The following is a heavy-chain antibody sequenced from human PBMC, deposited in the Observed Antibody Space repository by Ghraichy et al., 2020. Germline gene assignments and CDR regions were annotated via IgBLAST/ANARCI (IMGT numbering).Heavy chain of an antibody. D-gene: IGHD3-22*01. J-gene: IGHJ3*02. CDR3: ARGANYYDSSGYQPRNKLGNGSPKFGAVAFDI. CDR1: GFTFSSYA. CDR2: ISGSGGST. V-gene: IGHV3-23*01. Sequence: GESLNISCAASGFTFSSYAMSWVRQAPGKGLEWVSAISGSGGSTYYADSVKGRFTISRDNSKNTLYLQMNSLRAEDTAVYYCARGANYYDSSGYQPRNKLGNGSPKFGAVAFDIWGQGTMVTVSS.